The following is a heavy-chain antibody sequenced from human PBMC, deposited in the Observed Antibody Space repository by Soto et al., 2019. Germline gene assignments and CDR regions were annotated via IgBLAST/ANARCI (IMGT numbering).Heavy chain of an antibody. V-gene: IGHV4-61*01. CDR2: IYYSGSD. CDR1: GGPVSGGSYY. CDR3: AKFSSGYGYYFDY. D-gene: IGHD3-22*01. J-gene: IGHJ4*02. Sequence: PSETLSLTFTVSGGPVSGGSYYGSCVRQPPGKGLEWIGYIYYSGSDNYNPSLKSRVTISVDTSKNHFSLKLSSVTAADTAVYYCAKFSSGYGYYFDYWGQGTLVTVSS.